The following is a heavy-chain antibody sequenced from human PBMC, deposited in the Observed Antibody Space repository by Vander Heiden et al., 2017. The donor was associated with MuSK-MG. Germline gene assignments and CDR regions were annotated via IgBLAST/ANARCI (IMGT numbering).Heavy chain of an antibody. Sequence: QVQLVQSGAEVKKPGASVKVSCKASGYTFTGYYMHWVRQAPGQGLEWMGWINPNSGGTNYAQKFQGRVTMTRETSISTAYMELSRLRSDDTAVYYCAREVVVGVAATKLSYYYYGMDVWGQGTTGTVSS. CDR1: GYTFTGYY. CDR2: INPNSGGT. CDR3: AREVVVGVAATKLSYYYYGMDV. J-gene: IGHJ6*02. V-gene: IGHV1-2*02. D-gene: IGHD2-15*01.